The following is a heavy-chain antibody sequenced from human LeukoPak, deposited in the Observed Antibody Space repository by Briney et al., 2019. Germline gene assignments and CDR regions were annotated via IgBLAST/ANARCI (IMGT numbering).Heavy chain of an antibody. D-gene: IGHD6-19*01. CDR3: ARDQQQWLPWGAFDI. CDR1: GGTFSSYA. CDR2: IIPMYDTP. J-gene: IGHJ3*02. V-gene: IGHV1-69*06. Sequence: GASVKVSCKASGGTFSSYAISWVQQAPGQGLEWMGGIIPMYDTPNYAQKFQGRVTITADKSTSTAYMELSSLRSEDTAAYYCARDQQQWLPWGAFDIWGQGTMVTVSS.